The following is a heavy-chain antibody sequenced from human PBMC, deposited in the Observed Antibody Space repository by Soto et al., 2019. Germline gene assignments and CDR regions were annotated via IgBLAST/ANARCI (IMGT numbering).Heavy chain of an antibody. Sequence: PGGSLRLSCAASGFTFSSYAMSWVRQAPGNGLEWVSAITGGGGNTFYADSVKGRFTISRDNSKNTLYLQMNSLRAEDTAVYYCAKGVRGYCSSDSRYAYRLDPWGQGTQVTVSS. CDR2: ITGGGGNT. CDR3: AKGVRGYCSSDSRYAYRLDP. V-gene: IGHV3-23*01. CDR1: GFTFSSYA. D-gene: IGHD2-2*01. J-gene: IGHJ5*02.